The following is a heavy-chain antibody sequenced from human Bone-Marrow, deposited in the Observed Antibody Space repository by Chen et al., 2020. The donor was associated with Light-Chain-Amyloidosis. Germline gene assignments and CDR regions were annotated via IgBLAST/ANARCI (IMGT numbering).Heavy chain of an antibody. CDR3: CARVALSRYVVETYYFDP. D-gene: IGHD2-15*01. CDR1: GPSIGSGGYS. Sequence: QLPSSFPFLLRPSQTLSLPCTVSGPSIGSGGYSWTWIRQHPGKGLGWMGDISYSGKVDYRPSHKSRRNREGEKEKKKGEIKGKEGKEEEKGGEGCARVALSRYVVETYYFDPWGQGTLVT. J-gene: IGHJ4*02. CDR2: ISYSGKV. V-gene: IGHV4-31*09.